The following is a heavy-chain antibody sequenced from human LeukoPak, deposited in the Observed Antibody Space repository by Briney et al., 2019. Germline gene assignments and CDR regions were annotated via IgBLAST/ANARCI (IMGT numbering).Heavy chain of an antibody. CDR3: ARAQMENHYYYYMDV. J-gene: IGHJ6*03. CDR2: ISSSSSYI. Sequence: GGSLRLSCAASGFTFSSYSMNWVRQAPGKGLEWVSSISSSSSYIYYADSVKGRFTISRDNAKNSLYLQMNSLRAEDTAVYYCARAQMENHYYYYMDVWGKGTTVTVSS. CDR1: GFTFSSYS. D-gene: IGHD1-1*01. V-gene: IGHV3-21*01.